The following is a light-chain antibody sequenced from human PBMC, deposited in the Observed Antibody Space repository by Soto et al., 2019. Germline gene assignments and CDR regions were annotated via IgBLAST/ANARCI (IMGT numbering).Light chain of an antibody. CDR3: VSYTSSTTYV. CDR2: DVA. V-gene: IGLV2-14*03. CDR1: SSDVGGSNF. J-gene: IGLJ1*01. Sequence: QSALTQPASVSDSPGQSITISCTGTSSDVGGSNFVSWYQQHPGKPPTLIIYDVANRPSGVSNRFSGSKSGSTASLIISRLQTEDEADYYCVSYTSSTTYVFGTGTQLTVL.